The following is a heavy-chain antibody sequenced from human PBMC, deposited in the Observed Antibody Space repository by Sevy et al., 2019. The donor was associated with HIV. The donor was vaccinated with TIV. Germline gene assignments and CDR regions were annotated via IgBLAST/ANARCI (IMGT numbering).Heavy chain of an antibody. CDR3: ARGSYYGGNSAFDY. J-gene: IGHJ4*02. CDR1: GFTFSTYS. D-gene: IGHD4-17*01. Sequence: GGSLRLSCAASGFTFSTYSMTWVRQAPGKGLEWVSSISSSSSYIYYADSVKGRFTISRDDAQNSLYLQMNSLRAEDMALYYCARGSYYGGNSAFDYWGPGILVTVSS. V-gene: IGHV3-21*01. CDR2: ISSSSSYI.